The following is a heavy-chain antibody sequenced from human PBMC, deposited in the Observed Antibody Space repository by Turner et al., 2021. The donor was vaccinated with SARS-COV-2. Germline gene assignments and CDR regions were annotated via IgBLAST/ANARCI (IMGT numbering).Heavy chain of an antibody. Sequence: QVQLVESGGGVVQPGRSLRLSCAASGFTFSTYAMHWVRQAPGKGLEWVAVIWYDGSNKFYVDSVKGRFTISRDNSKNTLYLQMNSLRAEDTAVYYCARDYSSSSYLVSWFDPWGQGTLVTVSS. J-gene: IGHJ5*02. CDR2: IWYDGSNK. CDR1: GFTFSTYA. CDR3: ARDYSSSSYLVSWFDP. D-gene: IGHD6-6*01. V-gene: IGHV3-33*01.